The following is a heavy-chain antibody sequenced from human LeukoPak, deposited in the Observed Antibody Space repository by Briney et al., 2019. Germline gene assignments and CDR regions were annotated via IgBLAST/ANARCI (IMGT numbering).Heavy chain of an antibody. J-gene: IGHJ4*02. CDR2: ISSSGGST. CDR3: ARSLSSRFSGPRRPYYFDS. CDR1: GFTLSSYA. Sequence: GGSLRLSCAASGFTLSSYAMSWVRQAPGKGLQWVSGISSSGGSTYYVDSVKGRFTISTDNSENTLYLQMNSLRAEDTAVYYCARSLSSRFSGPRRPYYFDSWGQGTLVTVSS. D-gene: IGHD3-16*02. V-gene: IGHV3-23*01.